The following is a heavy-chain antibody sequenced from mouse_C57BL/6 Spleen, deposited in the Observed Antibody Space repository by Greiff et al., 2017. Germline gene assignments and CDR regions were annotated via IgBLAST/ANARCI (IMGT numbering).Heavy chain of an antibody. D-gene: IGHD2-2*01. CDR3: ARAGGYHYFDY. CDR2: ISYSGST. Sequence: VMLVESGPGMVKPSQSLSLTCTVTGYSITSGYDWHWIRHFPGNKLEWMGYISYSGSTNYNPSLKSRISITHDTSKNHFFLKLNSVTTEDTATYYCARAGGYHYFDYWGQGTTLTVSS. V-gene: IGHV3-1*01. J-gene: IGHJ2*01. CDR1: GYSITSGYD.